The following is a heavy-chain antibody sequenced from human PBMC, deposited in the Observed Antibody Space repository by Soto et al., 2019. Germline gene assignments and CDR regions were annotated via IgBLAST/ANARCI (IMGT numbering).Heavy chain of an antibody. V-gene: IGHV3-30*18. CDR3: AKEVRGYSGYDPVGIYYYYGMDV. D-gene: IGHD5-12*01. Sequence: PGGSLRLSCAASGFTLSSYGMHWVRQAPGKGLEWVAVISYDGSNKYYADSVKGRFTISRDNSKNTLYLQMNSLRAEDTAVYYCAKEVRGYSGYDPVGIYYYYGMDVWGQGTTVTVSS. J-gene: IGHJ6*02. CDR1: GFTLSSYG. CDR2: ISYDGSNK.